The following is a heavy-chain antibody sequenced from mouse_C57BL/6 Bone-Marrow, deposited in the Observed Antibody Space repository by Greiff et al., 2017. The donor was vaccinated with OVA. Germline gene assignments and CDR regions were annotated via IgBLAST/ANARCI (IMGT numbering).Heavy chain of an antibody. Sequence: VKLQQSGPELVKPGASVKISCKASGYAFSSSWMNWVKQRPGKGLEWIGRIYPGDGDTNYNGKFKGKATLTADKSSSTAYMQLSSLTSEDSAVYFCARDGYYLAYWGQGTLVTVSA. V-gene: IGHV1-82*01. CDR3: ARDGYYLAY. J-gene: IGHJ3*01. CDR2: IYPGDGDT. CDR1: GYAFSSSW. D-gene: IGHD2-3*01.